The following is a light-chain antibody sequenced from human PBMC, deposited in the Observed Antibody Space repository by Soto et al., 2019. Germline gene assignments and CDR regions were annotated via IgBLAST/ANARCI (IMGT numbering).Light chain of an antibody. CDR1: QSVTSNS. J-gene: IGKJ1*01. Sequence: EIVLTQSPATLSLSPGERATLSCGASQSVTSNSLAWYQQKPGLAPRLLIYDASSRATGIPGRFSGSGSGTDFTLTISRLEPEDFAVYYCQQYGSSPSTFGHGTKVEIK. V-gene: IGKV3D-20*01. CDR2: DAS. CDR3: QQYGSSPST.